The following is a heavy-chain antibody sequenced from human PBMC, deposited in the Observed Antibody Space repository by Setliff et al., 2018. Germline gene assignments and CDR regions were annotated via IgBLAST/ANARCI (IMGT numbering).Heavy chain of an antibody. D-gene: IGHD5-18*01. V-gene: IGHV1-69*05. CDR2: IIPIFGTA. CDR3: AREGVDTRSSTDYRYYMDV. Sequence: SVKVSCKASGDTFSSYAINWVRQAPGQGLEWMGGIIPIFGTANYAQKFQGRVTIITDESTSTAYMELSSLTSADTAVYYCAREGVDTRSSTDYRYYMDVWGKGTTVTVSS. CDR1: GDTFSSYA. J-gene: IGHJ6*03.